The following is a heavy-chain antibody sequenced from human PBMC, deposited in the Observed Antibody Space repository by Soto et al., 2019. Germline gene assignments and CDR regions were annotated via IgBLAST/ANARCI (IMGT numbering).Heavy chain of an antibody. CDR2: ISSAGVTI. CDR1: GFTFSESY. V-gene: IGHV3-11*01. Sequence: PGGSLRLSCAASGFTFSESYMSWIRQAPGRGLEFISYISSAGVTIYHADSVKGRFTISRDNAKNSLYLQLNSLRADDTAVYYCARGHSFMDVWGQGTTVMVSS. CDR3: ARGHSFMDV. J-gene: IGHJ6*02. D-gene: IGHD2-15*01.